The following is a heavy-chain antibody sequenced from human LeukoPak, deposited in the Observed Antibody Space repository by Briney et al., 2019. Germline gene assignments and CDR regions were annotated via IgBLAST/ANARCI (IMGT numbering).Heavy chain of an antibody. CDR2: IYPGDSDT. CDR3: ARNRCSSTSCFRHYGMDV. CDR1: GYSFTSYW. D-gene: IGHD2-2*01. J-gene: IGHJ6*02. Sequence: GESLKISCKGSGYSFTSYWIGWVRQMPGKGLEWTGIIYPGDSDTRYSPSFQGQVTISADKSISTAYLQWSSLKASDTAMYYCARNRCSSTSCFRHYGMDVWGQGTTVTVSS. V-gene: IGHV5-51*01.